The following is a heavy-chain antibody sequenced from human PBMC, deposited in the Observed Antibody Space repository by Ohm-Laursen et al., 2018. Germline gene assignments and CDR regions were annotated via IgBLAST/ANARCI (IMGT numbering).Heavy chain of an antibody. CDR3: ARDAGGNRGYSYGRGQKNRGRYGMDV. J-gene: IGHJ6*02. V-gene: IGHV3-11*01. Sequence: GTLSLTCAVYGGSFSGYYWSWIRQAPGKGPEWVSYISSSGSTIYYADSVKGRFTISRDNAKNSLYLQMNSLRAEDTAVYYCARDAGGNRGYSYGRGQKNRGRYGMDVWGQGTTVTVSS. CDR2: ISSSGSTI. CDR1: GGSFSGYY. D-gene: IGHD5-18*01.